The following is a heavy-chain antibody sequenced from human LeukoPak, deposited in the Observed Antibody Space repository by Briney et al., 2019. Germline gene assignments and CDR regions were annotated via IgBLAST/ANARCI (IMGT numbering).Heavy chain of an antibody. CDR1: GYTFTGYY. J-gene: IGHJ5*02. CDR3: ARVVVVPAAMSGWFDP. V-gene: IGHV1-2*02. CDR2: INPNSGGT. Sequence: VASVKVSCKASGYTFTGYYMHWVRQAPGQGLEWMGWINPNSGGTNYAQKFQGRVTMTRDTSISTAYMELSRLRSEDTAVYYCARVVVVPAAMSGWFDPWGQGTLVTVSS. D-gene: IGHD2-2*01.